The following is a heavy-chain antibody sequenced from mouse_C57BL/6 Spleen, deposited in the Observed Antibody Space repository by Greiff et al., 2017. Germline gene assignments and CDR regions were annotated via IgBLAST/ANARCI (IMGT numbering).Heavy chain of an antibody. J-gene: IGHJ2*01. CDR2: INPNNGGT. CDR1: GYTFTDYN. D-gene: IGHD1-2*01. CDR3: ARSHYYGYYFDY. V-gene: IGHV1-18*01. Sequence: VQLKQSGPELVKPGASVKIPCTASGYTFTDYNMDWVKQSHGKSLEGIGDINPNNGGTISNQNFKGQATLTVDKSSSTAYMELRSLTSEDTAIYYCARSHYYGYYFDYWGQGTTLTVSS.